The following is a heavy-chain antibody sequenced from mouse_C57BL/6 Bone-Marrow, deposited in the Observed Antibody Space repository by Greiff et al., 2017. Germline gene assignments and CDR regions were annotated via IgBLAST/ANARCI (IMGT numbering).Heavy chain of an antibody. Sequence: QVQLQQPGAELVKPGASVKLSCKASGYTFTSYWMHWVKQRPGQGLEWIGMIHPNSGSTNYNEKLKSKATLTVDKSSSTAYMQLSSLTSEDSAVYYCARRWFYFDYWGQGTTLTVSS. D-gene: IGHD2-3*01. CDR1: GYTFTSYW. CDR3: ARRWFYFDY. V-gene: IGHV1-64*01. J-gene: IGHJ2*01. CDR2: IHPNSGST.